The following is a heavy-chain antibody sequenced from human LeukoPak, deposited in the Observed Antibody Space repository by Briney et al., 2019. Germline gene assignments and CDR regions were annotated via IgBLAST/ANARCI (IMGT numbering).Heavy chain of an antibody. Sequence: PSETLSLTCAVYGGSFSGYYWSWIRQPPGKGLEWIGEIDHSGSTNYNPSLKSRVTISVDTSKNQFSLKLSSVTAADTAVYYCARARHGGALDYWGQGTLVTVSS. J-gene: IGHJ4*02. CDR3: ARARHGGALDY. CDR2: IDHSGST. D-gene: IGHD3-3*01. V-gene: IGHV4-34*01. CDR1: GGSFSGYY.